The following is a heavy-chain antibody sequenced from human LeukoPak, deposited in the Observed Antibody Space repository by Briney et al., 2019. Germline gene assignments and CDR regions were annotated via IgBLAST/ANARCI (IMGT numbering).Heavy chain of an antibody. CDR2: ISYDGSNK. CDR1: GFTFSSYA. CDR3: ATYRQVLLPFES. D-gene: IGHD2-8*02. V-gene: IGHV3-30*04. J-gene: IGHJ4*02. Sequence: GGSLRLSCAASGFTFSSYAMHWVRQAPGKGLEWVAVISYDGSNKYYADSVKGRFTISRDNSKSTLSLQMDSLRAEDTAIYYCATYRQVLLPFESWGQGTLVTVSS.